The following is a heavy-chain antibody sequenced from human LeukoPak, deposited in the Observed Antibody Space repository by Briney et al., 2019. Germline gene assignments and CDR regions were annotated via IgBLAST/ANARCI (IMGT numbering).Heavy chain of an antibody. CDR1: GYTFTSYG. D-gene: IGHD2-2*02. CDR3: ARDVLWPATAIMIDY. CDR2: ISGYNGNT. J-gene: IGHJ4*02. Sequence: ALVKLSCNASGYTFTSYGISWVRQAPGQGLEWMGWISGYNGNTNYAQNLQGRVTMTTDTSTSTAYMELTSLRSDETAVYYCARDVLWPATAIMIDYCGQGTLVTVSS. V-gene: IGHV1-18*01.